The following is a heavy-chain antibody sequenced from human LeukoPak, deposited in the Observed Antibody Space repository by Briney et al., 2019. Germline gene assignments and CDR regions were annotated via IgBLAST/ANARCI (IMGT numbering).Heavy chain of an antibody. CDR1: GFTFSSYA. Sequence: GGSLRLSCAASGFTFSSYAMSWVRQAPGKGLEWVSAISGSGGSTYYADSVKGRFTISRDNSKNTLYLQMNSLRAEDTAVYYCAKVPGGDYVWGSYRFNFYFDYWGQGTLVTVSS. J-gene: IGHJ4*02. CDR3: AKVPGGDYVWGSYRFNFYFDY. CDR2: ISGSGGST. V-gene: IGHV3-23*01. D-gene: IGHD3-16*02.